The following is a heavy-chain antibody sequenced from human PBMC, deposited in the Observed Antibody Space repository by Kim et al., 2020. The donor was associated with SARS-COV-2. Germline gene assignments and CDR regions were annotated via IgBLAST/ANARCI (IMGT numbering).Heavy chain of an antibody. Sequence: SQTLSLTCAISGDSVSSNSAAWNWIRQCPSRGLEWLGRTYYRSKWYNDYAVSVKSRITINPDTSKNQFSLQLNSVTPEDTAVYYCARDHYYDSSGYYINHPVGDAFDIWGQGTMVTVSS. J-gene: IGHJ3*02. CDR3: ARDHYYDSSGYYINHPVGDAFDI. CDR2: TYYRSKWYN. CDR1: GDSVSSNSAA. V-gene: IGHV6-1*01. D-gene: IGHD3-22*01.